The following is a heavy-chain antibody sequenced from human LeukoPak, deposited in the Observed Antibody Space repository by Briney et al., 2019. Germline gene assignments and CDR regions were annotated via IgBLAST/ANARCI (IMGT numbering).Heavy chain of an antibody. Sequence: SETLSLTCAVYGGSFSGYYWSWIRQPPGKGLEWIGEINHSGSTNYNPSLKSRVTISVDTSKNQFSLKLSSVTAADTAVYYCARGRVAPGGFDYWGQGALVTVSS. V-gene: IGHV4-34*01. CDR3: ARGRVAPGGFDY. J-gene: IGHJ4*02. CDR1: GGSFSGYY. CDR2: INHSGST. D-gene: IGHD2-15*01.